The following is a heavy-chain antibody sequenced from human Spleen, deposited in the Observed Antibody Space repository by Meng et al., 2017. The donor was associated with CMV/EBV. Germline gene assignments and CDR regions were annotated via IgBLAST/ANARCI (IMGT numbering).Heavy chain of an antibody. V-gene: IGHV4-34*01. D-gene: IGHD2-15*01. CDR1: GGSFSGSY. CDR3: ATYSFRGIYYFDY. J-gene: IGHJ4*02. CDR2: INHSGST. Sequence: CAVYGGSFSGSYWSWIRQPPGKGLEWIGEINHSGSTNYNPSLKSRVTISVDTSKNQFSLKLSSVTAADTAVYYCATYSFRGIYYFDYWGQGTLVTVSS.